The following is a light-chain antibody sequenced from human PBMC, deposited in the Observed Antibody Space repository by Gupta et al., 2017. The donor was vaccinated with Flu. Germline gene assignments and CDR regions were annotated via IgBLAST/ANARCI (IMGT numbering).Light chain of an antibody. CDR1: SSHIGESY. CDR3: GKSVSRLNVGV. CDR2: DKK. J-gene: IGLJ3*02. Sequence: QSVLTHPPSASAAPGQKVTISCSGGSSHIGESYVSWYRKLPETVKKLLRDDKKKRPSGILDRGSCSKPGKSDTRGIIGLQTGDEADAYCGKSVSRLNVGVFGGGTNLTVL. V-gene: IGLV1-51*01.